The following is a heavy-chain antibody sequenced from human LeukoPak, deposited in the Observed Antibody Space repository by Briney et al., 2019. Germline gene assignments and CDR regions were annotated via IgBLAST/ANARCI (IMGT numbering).Heavy chain of an antibody. D-gene: IGHD1-26*01. CDR1: GFILSDYW. Sequence: VGSLRLSCAASGFILSDYWMSWVRQAPGKGLEWVAVISYDGSNKYYADSVKGRFTISRDNSKNTLYLQMNSLRAEDTAVYYCARDWYSGSYPGPFDYWGQGTLVTVSS. CDR3: ARDWYSGSYPGPFDY. V-gene: IGHV3-30-3*01. CDR2: ISYDGSNK. J-gene: IGHJ4*02.